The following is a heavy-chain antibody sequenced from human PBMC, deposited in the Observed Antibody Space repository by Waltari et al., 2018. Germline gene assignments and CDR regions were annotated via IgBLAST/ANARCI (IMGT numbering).Heavy chain of an antibody. Sequence: QVQLLQSGAEVKKPGSSVKFSCKASGDSVSRYSVSWVRHAHGQGLEWMGGISPIFGRTDYAQKFQGRVWSTADDSTSTNYMELRSLTSEETAIYYCTRYGLGGNYFDYWGQGTLVTVSS. CDR3: TRYGLGGNYFDY. J-gene: IGHJ4*02. D-gene: IGHD4-17*01. CDR1: GDSVSRYS. CDR2: ISPIFGRT. V-gene: IGHV1-69*12.